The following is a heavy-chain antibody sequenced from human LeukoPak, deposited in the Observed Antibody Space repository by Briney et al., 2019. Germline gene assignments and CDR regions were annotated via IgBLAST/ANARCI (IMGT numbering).Heavy chain of an antibody. D-gene: IGHD4-23*01. J-gene: IGHJ4*02. CDR1: GFTFSSYA. V-gene: IGHV3-30-3*01. Sequence: GRSLRLSCAASGFTFSSYAMHWVRQAPGKGLEWVAVISYDGSNKYYADSVKGRFTISRDNSKNTLYLQMNSLRAEDTAVYYCSSDGGKNFDYWGQGTLVTVSS. CDR3: SSDGGKNFDY. CDR2: ISYDGSNK.